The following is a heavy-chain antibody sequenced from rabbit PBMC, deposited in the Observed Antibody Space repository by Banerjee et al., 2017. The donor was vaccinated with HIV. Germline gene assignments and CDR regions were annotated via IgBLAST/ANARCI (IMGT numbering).Heavy chain of an antibody. CDR2: IYAGSSGTT. Sequence: QSLEESGGGLVKPGASLTLTCTASGFSFSGSYWICWVRQAPGKGLEWIACIYAGSSGTTYYASWAKGRFTISKTSSTTVTLQMTSLTDADTATYFCGRDRGVGYDFTLWGPGTLVTVS. J-gene: IGHJ4*01. V-gene: IGHV1S40*01. D-gene: IGHD6-1*01. CDR1: GFSFSGSYW. CDR3: GRDRGVGYDFTL.